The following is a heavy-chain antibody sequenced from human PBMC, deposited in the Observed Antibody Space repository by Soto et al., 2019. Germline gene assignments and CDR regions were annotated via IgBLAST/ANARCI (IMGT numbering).Heavy chain of an antibody. Sequence: SETLSLTCTVSGGSISSSSYYWGWIRQPPGKGLEWIGSIYYSGSTYYNPSLKSRVTISVDTSKNQFSLKLSSVTAADTAVYYCARLNYYDSSGYYNPEFYYYGMDVWGQGTTVTVSS. CDR3: ARLNYYDSSGYYNPEFYYYGMDV. CDR2: IYYSGST. CDR1: GGSISSSSYY. J-gene: IGHJ6*02. V-gene: IGHV4-39*01. D-gene: IGHD3-22*01.